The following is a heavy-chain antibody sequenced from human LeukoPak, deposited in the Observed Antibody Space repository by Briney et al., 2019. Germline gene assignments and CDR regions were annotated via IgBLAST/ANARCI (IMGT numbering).Heavy chain of an antibody. CDR1: GFTFSSYA. D-gene: IGHD6-19*01. CDR3: ASPPYSSWHY. V-gene: IGHV3-23*01. J-gene: IGHJ4*02. Sequence: GGSLKLSCAASGFTFSSYAMSWVRQAPGKGLEWVSAISGSGGSTYYADSVKGRFTISRDNSKNALYLQMNSLRAEDTAVYYCASPPYSSWHYWGQGTLVTVSS. CDR2: ISGSGGST.